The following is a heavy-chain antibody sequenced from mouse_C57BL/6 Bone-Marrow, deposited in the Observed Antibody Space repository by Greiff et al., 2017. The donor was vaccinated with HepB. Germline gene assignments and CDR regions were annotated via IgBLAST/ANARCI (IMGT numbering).Heavy chain of an antibody. J-gene: IGHJ1*03. CDR1: GYTFTSYW. Sequence: EVKLVESGTVLARPGASVKMSCKTSGYTFTSYWMHWVKQRPGQGLAWIGAIYPGNSDTSYNQKFKGKAKLTAVTSASTAYMELSSLTNEDSAVYYCTHYGRSYGYFDVWGTGTTVTVSA. CDR3: THYGRSYGYFDV. D-gene: IGHD1-1*01. CDR2: IYPGNSDT. V-gene: IGHV1-5*01.